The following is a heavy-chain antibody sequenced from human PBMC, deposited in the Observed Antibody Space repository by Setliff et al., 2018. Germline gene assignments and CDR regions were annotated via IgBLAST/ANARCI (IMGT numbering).Heavy chain of an antibody. CDR2: IWYDGVKK. J-gene: IGHJ4*02. CDR1: GFTFSTYR. V-gene: IGHV3-33*08. D-gene: IGHD2-15*01. CDR3: ARTCSGSGCYAGLES. Sequence: PGGSLRLSCAASGFTFSTYRMHWVRQAPGKGLEWVAVIWYDGVKKYHADSVKGRFTISRDNSKNTLYLQMNSLRPEDTAVYYCARTCSGSGCYAGLESWGQGTPVTVS.